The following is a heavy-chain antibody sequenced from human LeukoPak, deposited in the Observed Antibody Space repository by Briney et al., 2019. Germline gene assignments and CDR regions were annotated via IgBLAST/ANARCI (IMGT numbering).Heavy chain of an antibody. Sequence: QPGGSLRLSCAASRFNVRSNYMSWVRQAPGKGLEWVSVIYSGGSTYYADSVKGRFTISRDNSKNTLYLQMNSLRAEDTAVYYCARDRDGYNYYYFDYWGQGTLVTVSS. V-gene: IGHV3-66*02. CDR1: RFNVRSNY. J-gene: IGHJ4*02. CDR2: IYSGGST. D-gene: IGHD5-24*01. CDR3: ARDRDGYNYYYFDY.